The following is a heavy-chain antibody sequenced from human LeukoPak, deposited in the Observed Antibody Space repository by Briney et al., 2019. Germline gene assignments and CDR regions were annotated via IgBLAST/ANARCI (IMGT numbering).Heavy chain of an antibody. V-gene: IGHV4-31*03. J-gene: IGHJ5*02. CDR1: GGSISSGGYY. D-gene: IGHD2-2*01. CDR3: ARELVVVPAENWFDP. Sequence: SETLSLTCTVSGGSISSGGYYWSWIRQHPGKGLEWIGYTYYSGSTYYNPSLKSRVTISVDTSKNQFSLKLSSVTAADTAVYYCARELVVVPAENWFDPWGQGTLVTVSS. CDR2: TYYSGST.